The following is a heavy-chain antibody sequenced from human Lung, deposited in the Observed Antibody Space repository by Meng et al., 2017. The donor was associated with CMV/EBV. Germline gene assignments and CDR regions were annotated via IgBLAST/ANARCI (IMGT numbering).Heavy chain of an antibody. CDR3: ARADEFCGKYYCDKVAFDV. J-gene: IGHJ3*01. CDR2: ISDSRKI. D-gene: IGHD1-26*01. CDR1: GDSIGRRY. Sequence: ESLKISCTVSGDSIGRRYWGWIRQPPGKGLEWVGDISDSRKINYNASLKNRVTISLDTSRNQFSLKLDSVTTADTAVYFCARADEFCGKYYCDKVAFDVXGQGXVVTV. V-gene: IGHV4-59*11.